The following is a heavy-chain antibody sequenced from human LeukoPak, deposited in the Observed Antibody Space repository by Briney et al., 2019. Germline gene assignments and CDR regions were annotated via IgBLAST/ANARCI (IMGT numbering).Heavy chain of an antibody. Sequence: GGSLRLSCAASGFTFSSHWMHWVRQAPGKGLVWVSRVNSEGSSTTYADSVKGRFTVSRDNAKNTLYLQMNSLRAEDTALYYCASTDSPGIPFYWGQGTLVTVSS. CDR2: VNSEGSST. V-gene: IGHV3-74*01. CDR1: GFTFSSHW. J-gene: IGHJ4*02. CDR3: ASTDSPGIPFY. D-gene: IGHD6-13*01.